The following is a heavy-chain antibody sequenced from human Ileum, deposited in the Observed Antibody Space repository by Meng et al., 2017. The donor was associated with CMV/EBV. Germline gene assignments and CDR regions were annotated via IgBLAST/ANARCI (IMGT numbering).Heavy chain of an antibody. V-gene: IGHV3-30*02. J-gene: IGHJ4*02. CDR3: AYSSGDYQRSELLDS. CDR2: IRYVGSNK. Sequence: GESLKISCAASGFTFSTYGMHWVRQAPGRGLEWVAFIRYVGSNKYYADSVKGRFTISRDNSKNTLYLQMNSLRAEDTAVYDWAYSSGDYQRSELLDSWGQGTLVTVSS. D-gene: IGHD3-22*01. CDR1: GFTFSTYG.